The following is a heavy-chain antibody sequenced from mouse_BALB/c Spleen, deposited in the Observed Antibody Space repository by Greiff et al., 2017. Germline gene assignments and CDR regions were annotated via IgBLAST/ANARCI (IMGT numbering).Heavy chain of an antibody. V-gene: IGHV2-9*02. CDR3: ARAYGNLYAMDY. J-gene: IGHJ4*01. CDR1: GFSLTSYG. Sequence: VQLQQSGPGLVAPSQSLSITCTVSGFSLTSYGVHWVRQPPGKGLEWLGVIWAGGSTNYNSALMSRLSISKDNSKSQVFLKMNSLQTDDTAMYYCARAYGNLYAMDYWGQGTSVTVSS. D-gene: IGHD2-1*01. CDR2: IWAGGST.